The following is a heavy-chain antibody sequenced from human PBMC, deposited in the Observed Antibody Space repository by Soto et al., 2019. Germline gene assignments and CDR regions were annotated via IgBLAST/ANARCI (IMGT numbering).Heavy chain of an antibody. V-gene: IGHV4-30-2*01. Sequence: SETLSLTCAVSGGSISSGGYSWSWIRQPPGKGLEWIGYIYHSGSTYYNPSLKSRVTISVDRSKNQFSLKLSSVTAADSAVYYCARVPDRWGQGTLVTVSS. CDR1: GGSISSGGYS. J-gene: IGHJ5*02. D-gene: IGHD2-2*01. CDR2: IYHSGST. CDR3: ARVPDR.